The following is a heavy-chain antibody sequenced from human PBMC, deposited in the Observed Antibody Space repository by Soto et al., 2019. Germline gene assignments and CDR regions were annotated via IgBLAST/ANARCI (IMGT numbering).Heavy chain of an antibody. V-gene: IGHV1-69*13. Sequence: GPSVKVSCKASGGTFSSYAISWVRQAPGQGLEWMGGIIPIFGTANYAQKFQGRVTITADESTSTAYMELSSLRSEDTAVYYCARAGYGDYHYYGMDVWGQGTTVTVSS. CDR2: IIPIFGTA. CDR1: GGTFSSYA. D-gene: IGHD4-17*01. CDR3: ARAGYGDYHYYGMDV. J-gene: IGHJ6*02.